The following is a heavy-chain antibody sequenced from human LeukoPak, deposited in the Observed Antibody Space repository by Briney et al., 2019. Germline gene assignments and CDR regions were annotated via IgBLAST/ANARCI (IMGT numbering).Heavy chain of an antibody. CDR1: GYTFTDYY. CDR3: AYDFWSNEYYFDY. V-gene: IGHV1-69-2*01. D-gene: IGHD3-3*01. Sequence: ASVKVSCKVSGYTFTDYYMHWVQQAPGKGLEWMGLVDPEDGETIYAEKFQGRVTITADTSTDTAYMELSSLRSEDTAVYYCAYDFWSNEYYFDYWGQGTLVTVSS. CDR2: VDPEDGET. J-gene: IGHJ4*02.